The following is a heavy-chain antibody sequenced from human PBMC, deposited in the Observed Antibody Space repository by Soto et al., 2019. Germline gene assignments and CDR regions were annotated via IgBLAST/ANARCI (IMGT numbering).Heavy chain of an antibody. CDR1: GGTFSSYA. CDR2: IIPIFGTA. Sequence: GASVKVSCKASGGTFSSYAISWVRQAPGQGLEWMGGIIPIFGTANYAQKFQGRVTITADESTSTAYMELSSLRSEDTAVYYCAPYCRSTSCAPNYWGQGTLVTVSS. D-gene: IGHD2-2*01. CDR3: APYCRSTSCAPNY. V-gene: IGHV1-69*13. J-gene: IGHJ4*02.